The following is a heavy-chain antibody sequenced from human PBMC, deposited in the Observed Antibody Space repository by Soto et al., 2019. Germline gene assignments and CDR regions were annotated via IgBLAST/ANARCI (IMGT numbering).Heavy chain of an antibody. CDR1: GYSFTSYW. J-gene: IGHJ3*02. CDR2: IYPGDSDT. CDR3: ASPVLTGYDENPNVAFVI. D-gene: IGHD3-9*01. V-gene: IGHV5-51*01. Sequence: GESLKISCKGSGYSFTSYWIGWVRQMPGKGLEWMGIIYPGDSDTRYTPSFQGQVTISADNSISPSYLQWSSLKASDTAIFFCASPVLTGYDENPNVAFVIGGQGKMVTVS.